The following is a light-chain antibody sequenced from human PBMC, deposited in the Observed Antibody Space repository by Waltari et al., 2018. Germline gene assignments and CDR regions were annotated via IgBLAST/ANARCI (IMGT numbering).Light chain of an antibody. CDR1: QSISTW. CDR3: QQYDSYPLT. J-gene: IGKJ4*01. Sequence: DIQMTQSPSTLSASVGDRVTITCRASQSISTWLAWYQQKAGKAPELLIYKASNLETVVPSRFSVGGSGTAFTLTITSLHPDDFATYFCQQYDSYPLTFGGGTKVEV. V-gene: IGKV1-5*03. CDR2: KAS.